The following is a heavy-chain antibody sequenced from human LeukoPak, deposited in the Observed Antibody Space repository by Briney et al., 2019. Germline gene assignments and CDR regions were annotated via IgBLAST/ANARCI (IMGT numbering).Heavy chain of an antibody. CDR1: GFTFSRNW. J-gene: IGHJ4*02. Sequence: GGSLRLSCAASGFTFSRNWMTWVRQAPGEGLEWVANMKEDGSEKYYLDSVKGRFTISRDNAKNSLFLQMDSLRAEDTAVYYCAREAAYYDSSGYYLYYFDYWGQGTLVTVSS. V-gene: IGHV3-7*05. CDR2: MKEDGSEK. CDR3: AREAAYYDSSGYYLYYFDY. D-gene: IGHD3-22*01.